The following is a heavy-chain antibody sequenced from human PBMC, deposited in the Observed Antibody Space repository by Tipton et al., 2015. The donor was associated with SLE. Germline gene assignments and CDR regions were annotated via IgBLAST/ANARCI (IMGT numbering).Heavy chain of an antibody. CDR1: GFIFNNYA. D-gene: IGHD5-12*01. CDR3: ARAGMATPNSPVDS. J-gene: IGHJ4*02. Sequence: SLRLSCAASGFIFNNYALHWVRQAPGKGLEWVAVISSDGKTKSYADSVKGRYTISRDSSKNNLYLQMNSLRNEDTALYYCARAGMATPNSPVDSWGQGTLVTVSS. CDR2: ISSDGKTK. V-gene: IGHV3-30*04.